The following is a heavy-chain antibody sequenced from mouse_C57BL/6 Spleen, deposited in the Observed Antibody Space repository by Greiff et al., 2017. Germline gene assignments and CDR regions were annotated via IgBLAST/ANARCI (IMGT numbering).Heavy chain of an antibody. CDR2: IDPSDSYT. Sequence: VQLQQPGAELVRPGTSVKLSCKASGYTFTSYWMHWVKQRPGQGLEWIGVIDPSDSYTNYNQKFKGKATLTVDTSSSTAYMQLRSLTSEDSAVYYCARISNLHMDYWGQGTSVTVSS. CDR1: GYTFTSYW. V-gene: IGHV1-59*01. CDR3: ARISNLHMDY. D-gene: IGHD2-5*01. J-gene: IGHJ4*01.